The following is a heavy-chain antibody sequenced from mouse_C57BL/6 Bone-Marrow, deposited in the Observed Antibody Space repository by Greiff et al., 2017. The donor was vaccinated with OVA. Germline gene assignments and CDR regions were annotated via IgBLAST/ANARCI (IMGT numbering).Heavy chain of an antibody. Sequence: QVQLQQPGAELVRPGSSVKLSCKASGYTFTSYWMHWVKQRPIQGLEWIGNIDPSDSDTHYNQKFKDKATLTVDKSSSTAYMQLSSLTSEDSAVYDGARSVGLFLDAMDYWGQGTSVTVSS. D-gene: IGHD6-5*01. J-gene: IGHJ4*01. CDR1: GYTFTSYW. V-gene: IGHV1-52*01. CDR2: IDPSDSDT. CDR3: ARSVGLFLDAMDY.